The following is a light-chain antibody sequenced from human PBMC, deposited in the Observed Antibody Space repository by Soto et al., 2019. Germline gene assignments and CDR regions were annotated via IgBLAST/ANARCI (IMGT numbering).Light chain of an antibody. CDR3: TSFARGSTLV. Sequence: QSALTQPAAVSGSPGQSITISCTGTSSDVGTYNLVSWYQQYPGKAPKLMIYATSKRPSGVSNRFSGSKSGDTASLTISGLHAEDEADYYCTSFARGSTLVFGGGTKLTVL. CDR2: ATS. J-gene: IGLJ3*02. V-gene: IGLV2-23*01. CDR1: SSDVGTYNL.